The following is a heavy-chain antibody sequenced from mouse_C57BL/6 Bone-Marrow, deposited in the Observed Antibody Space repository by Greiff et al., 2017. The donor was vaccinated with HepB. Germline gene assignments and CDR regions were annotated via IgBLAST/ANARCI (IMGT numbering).Heavy chain of an antibody. CDR3: ASYYALYFDY. Sequence: QVHVKQSGAELARPGASVKMSCKASGYTFTSYTMHWVKQRPGQGLEWIGYINPSSGYTKYNQKFKDKATLTADKSSSTAYMQLSSLTSEDSAVYYCASYYALYFDYWGQGTTLTVSS. V-gene: IGHV1-4*01. CDR1: GYTFTSYT. D-gene: IGHD2-1*01. CDR2: INPSSGYT. J-gene: IGHJ2*01.